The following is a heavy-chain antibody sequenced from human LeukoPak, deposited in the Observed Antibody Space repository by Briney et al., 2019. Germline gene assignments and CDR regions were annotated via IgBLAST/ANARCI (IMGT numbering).Heavy chain of an antibody. CDR2: INPSGGST. V-gene: IGHV1-46*01. CDR1: GYTFTGYY. D-gene: IGHD6-19*01. J-gene: IGHJ6*02. Sequence: ASVKVSCKASGYTFTGYYMHWVRQAPGQGLEWMGIINPSGGSTSYAQKFQGRVTMTGDTSTSTVYMELSSLRSEDTAVYYCARVRYSSGWYLGYYYYGMDVWGQGTTVTVSS. CDR3: ARVRYSSGWYLGYYYYGMDV.